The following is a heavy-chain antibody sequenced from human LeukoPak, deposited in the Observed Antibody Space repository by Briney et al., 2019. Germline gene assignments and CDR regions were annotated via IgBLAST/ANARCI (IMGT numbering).Heavy chain of an antibody. CDR2: IYTSGST. V-gene: IGHV4-4*07. CDR3: ARDPYSSGWFDY. D-gene: IGHD6-19*01. J-gene: IGHJ4*02. CDR1: GGSISSYY. Sequence: SETLSLTCTVSGGSISSYYWSWIRQPAGKGLEWIGRIYTSGSTNYNPSLTSRVTMSVDTSKNQFSLKLSSVTAADTAVYYCARDPYSSGWFDYWGQGTLVTVSS.